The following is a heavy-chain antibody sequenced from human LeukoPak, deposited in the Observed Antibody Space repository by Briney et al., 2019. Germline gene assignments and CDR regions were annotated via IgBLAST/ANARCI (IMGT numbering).Heavy chain of an antibody. CDR1: GGSFSGYY. D-gene: IGHD3-10*01. CDR3: ARVPYYYGSGSPKKYFDY. Sequence: SETLSLTCAVYGGSFSGYYWSWIRQPPGKGLEWIGEINHSGSTNYNPSLKSRVTISVDTSKNQFSLKLSSVTAADTAVYYCARVPYYYGSGSPKKYFDYWGQGTLVTVSS. CDR2: INHSGST. V-gene: IGHV4-34*01. J-gene: IGHJ4*02.